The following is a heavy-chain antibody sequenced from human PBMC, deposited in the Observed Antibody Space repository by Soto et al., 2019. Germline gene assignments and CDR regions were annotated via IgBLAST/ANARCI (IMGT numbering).Heavy chain of an antibody. CDR1: GDSVSSNSAA. Sequence: SQTLSLTCAISGDSVSSNSAAWNWIRQSPSRGLEWLGRTYYRSKWYNDYAVSVKSRMTINPDTSKNQFSLQLNSVTPEDTAVYYCARDSDGVYSSSSGYYYGMDVWGQGTTVTVSS. J-gene: IGHJ6*02. V-gene: IGHV6-1*01. CDR2: TYYRSKWYN. D-gene: IGHD6-6*01. CDR3: ARDSDGVYSSSSGYYYGMDV.